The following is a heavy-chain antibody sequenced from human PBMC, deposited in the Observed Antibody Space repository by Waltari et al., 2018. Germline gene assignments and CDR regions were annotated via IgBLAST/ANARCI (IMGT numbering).Heavy chain of an antibody. Sequence: QVQLVESGGGVVQPGRSLRLSCAASGFTFSSYGTHWVGQAQGKGLEWVAVIWYDGSNKYYADSVKGRFTISRDNSKNTLYLQMNSLRAEDTAVYYCARDFYEFPYYYGSRWFDPWGQGTLVTVSS. CDR2: IWYDGSNK. J-gene: IGHJ5*02. CDR3: ARDFYEFPYYYGSRWFDP. D-gene: IGHD3-10*01. V-gene: IGHV3-33*01. CDR1: GFTFSSYG.